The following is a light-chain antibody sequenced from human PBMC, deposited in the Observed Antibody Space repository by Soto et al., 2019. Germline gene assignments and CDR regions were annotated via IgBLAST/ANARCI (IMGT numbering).Light chain of an antibody. CDR1: QSVSSSY. CDR2: GAS. J-gene: IGKJ2*01. V-gene: IGKV3-20*01. Sequence: EIVLTQSPGTLSLSPGERATLSCRASQSVSSSYLAWYQQKPGQAPRLRIYGASSRATGIPDRFSGSGSGTAFTLTISRLEPEDFAVYYGQQYGSSSYTFGQGTKLEIK. CDR3: QQYGSSSYT.